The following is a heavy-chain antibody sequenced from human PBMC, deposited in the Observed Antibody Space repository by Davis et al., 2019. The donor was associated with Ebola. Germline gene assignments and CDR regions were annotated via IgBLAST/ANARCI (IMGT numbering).Heavy chain of an antibody. D-gene: IGHD6-6*01. CDR1: GFTFSSFA. J-gene: IGHJ4*02. CDR2: IIGIGGST. CDR3: AKRWGSSSAYDY. Sequence: ESLKIPCAASGFTFSSFAMSWVRQAPGKGLEWVSTIIGIGGSTYSADSVQGRFTISRDNSKNTLFLQMHTLRAEDTATYYCAKRWGSSSAYDYWGQGTLVIVSS. V-gene: IGHV3-23*01.